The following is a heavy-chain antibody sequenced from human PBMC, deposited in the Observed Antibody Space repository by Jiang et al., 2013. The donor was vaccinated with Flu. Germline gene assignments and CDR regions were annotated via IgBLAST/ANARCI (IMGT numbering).Heavy chain of an antibody. CDR1: GFTFSSYG. J-gene: IGHJ6*02. CDR2: IRYDGSNK. D-gene: IGHD4/OR15-4a*01. Sequence: VQLLESGGGVVQPGGSLRLSCAASGFTFSSYGMHWVRQAPGKGLEWVAFIRYDGSNKYYADSVKGRFTISRDNSKNTLYLQMNSLRAEDTAVYYCAKDKVLGFRYYYYGMDVWGQGTTVTVSS. V-gene: IGHV3-30*02. CDR3: AKDKVLGFRYYYYGMDV.